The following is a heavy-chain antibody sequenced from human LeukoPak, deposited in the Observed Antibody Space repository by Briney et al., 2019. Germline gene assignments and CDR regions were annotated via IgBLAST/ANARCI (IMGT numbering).Heavy chain of an antibody. D-gene: IGHD3-22*01. V-gene: IGHV1-18*01. CDR3: ARVRRYYDSSGYRIFDY. CDR1: GYTFTSYG. CDR2: ISAYNGNT. Sequence: EASVKVSCKASGYTFTSYGISWVRQALGQGLEWMGWISAYNGNTNYAQKLQGRVTMTTDTSTSTAYMELRSLRSDDTAVYYCARVRRYYDSSGYRIFDYWGQGTLVTVSS. J-gene: IGHJ4*02.